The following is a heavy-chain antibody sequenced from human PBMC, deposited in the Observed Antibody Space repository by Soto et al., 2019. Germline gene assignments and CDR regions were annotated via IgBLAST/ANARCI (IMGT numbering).Heavy chain of an antibody. V-gene: IGHV4-34*01. Sequence: QVQLQQWGAGLLKPSETLSLTCAVYGGSFSGYYWSWIHQPPGKGLEWIGEINHSGSTNYNPSLKSRVTISVDTSKNQFSLKLSSVTAADTAVYYCATVAGLYYFDYWGQGTLVTVSS. CDR3: ATVAGLYYFDY. CDR2: INHSGST. CDR1: GGSFSGYY. J-gene: IGHJ4*02. D-gene: IGHD6-19*01.